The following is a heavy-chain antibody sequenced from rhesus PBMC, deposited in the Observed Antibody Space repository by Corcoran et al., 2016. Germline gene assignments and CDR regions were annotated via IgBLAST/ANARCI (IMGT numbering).Heavy chain of an antibody. CDR1: GFTFSSYG. J-gene: IGHJ4*01. Sequence: EVQLVETGGGLVQPGGSLKLSCAASGFTFSSYGMSWVRQAPGKGLEWVSAINSGGGSTYYADYVKGRFTNSRDNSKNTLSLQMNSLRAEDTAVYYCAKDQYWNDGYFDYWGQGVLVTVSS. CDR2: INSGGGST. V-gene: IGHV3S5*01. CDR3: AKDQYWNDGYFDY. D-gene: IGHD1-7*02.